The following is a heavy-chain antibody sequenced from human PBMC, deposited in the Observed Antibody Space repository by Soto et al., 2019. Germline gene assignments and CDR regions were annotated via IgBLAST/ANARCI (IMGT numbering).Heavy chain of an antibody. D-gene: IGHD2-15*01. CDR2: IGTAGDT. J-gene: IGHJ4*02. Sequence: EVQLVESGGGLVQPGGSLRLSCAASGFTFSSYDMHWVRQATGKGLEWVSAIGTAGDTYYPGSVKGRFTISRENAKNSVYLQMNSLRAGDTAVYYCARGLNCSGGSCYPAFDYWGQGTLVTVSS. CDR3: ARGLNCSGGSCYPAFDY. V-gene: IGHV3-13*01. CDR1: GFTFSSYD.